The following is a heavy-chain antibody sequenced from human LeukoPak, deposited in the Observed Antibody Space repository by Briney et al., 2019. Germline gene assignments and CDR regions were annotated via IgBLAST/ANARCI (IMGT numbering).Heavy chain of an antibody. V-gene: IGHV3-53*01. D-gene: IGHD1-26*01. CDR1: GFTVSSNY. CDR2: IYSGGST. J-gene: IGHJ4*02. CDR3: ARDLVGATGEDY. Sequence: GGSLRLSCAASGFTVSSNYMSWVRQAPGKGLEWVSVIYSGGSTYYADSVKGRFTISRDNSKNTLYPQMNSLRAEDTAVYYCARDLVGATGEDYWGEGTLVTVSS.